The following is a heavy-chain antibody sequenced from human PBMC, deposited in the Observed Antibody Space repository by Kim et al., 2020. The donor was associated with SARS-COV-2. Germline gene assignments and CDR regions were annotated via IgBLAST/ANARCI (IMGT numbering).Heavy chain of an antibody. D-gene: IGHD5-18*01. CDR1: GFTFSSYW. Sequence: RGSLRLSCAAAGFTFSSYWMHWVRQAPGKGLVWVCRINSDGSRTSYADSVRGRFNISRANAKNTQYVQMKSMRAEDTAASYCSRNPQPSLQAPDYSGQG. J-gene: IGHJ4*02. CDR3: SRNPQPSLQAPDY. V-gene: IGHV3-74*01. CDR2: INSDGSRT.